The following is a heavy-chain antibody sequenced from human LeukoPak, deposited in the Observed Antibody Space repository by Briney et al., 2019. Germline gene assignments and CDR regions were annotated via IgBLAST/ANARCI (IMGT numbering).Heavy chain of an antibody. J-gene: IGHJ4*02. D-gene: IGHD3-3*01. CDR2: IWYDGSNK. Sequence: QSGRSPRLSCAASGFTFTSYGMHWVRQAPGKGLEWVAIIWYDGSNKYYADSVKGRFTISRDNSKNTLYLQMSSLRAEDTAVYYCARDREQTYYDFWSGYFYWGQGTLVTVSS. CDR1: GFTFTSYG. V-gene: IGHV3-33*01. CDR3: ARDREQTYYDFWSGYFY.